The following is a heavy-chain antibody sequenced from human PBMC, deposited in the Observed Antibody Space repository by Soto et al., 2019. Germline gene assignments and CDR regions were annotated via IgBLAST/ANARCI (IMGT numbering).Heavy chain of an antibody. CDR2: IYYSGST. Sequence: SETLSLTCTVSGGSISSGGYYWSWIRQHPGKGLEWIGYIYYSGSTYYNPSLKSRVTISVDTSKNQFSLKLSSVTAADTAVYYCARSVAARGAYFDYWGQGTLVTVSS. V-gene: IGHV4-31*03. CDR3: ARSVAARGAYFDY. D-gene: IGHD6-6*01. CDR1: GGSISSGGYY. J-gene: IGHJ4*02.